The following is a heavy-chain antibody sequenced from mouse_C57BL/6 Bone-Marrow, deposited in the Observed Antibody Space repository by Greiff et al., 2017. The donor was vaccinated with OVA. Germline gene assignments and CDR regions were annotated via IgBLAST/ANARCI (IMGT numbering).Heavy chain of an antibody. Sequence: EVMLVESGPELVKPGASVKISCKASGYTFTDYYMNWVKQSHGKSLEWIGDINPNNGGTSYNQKFKGKATLTVDKSSSTAYMELRSLTSEDSAVYYCARENYGSRYYFDYWGQGTTLTVSS. D-gene: IGHD1-1*01. V-gene: IGHV1-26*01. CDR2: INPNNGGT. CDR1: GYTFTDYY. CDR3: ARENYGSRYYFDY. J-gene: IGHJ2*01.